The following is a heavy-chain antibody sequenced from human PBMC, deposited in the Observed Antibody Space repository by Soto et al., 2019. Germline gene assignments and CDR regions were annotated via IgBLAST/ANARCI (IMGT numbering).Heavy chain of an antibody. CDR1: GFTFSSYG. J-gene: IGHJ4*02. CDR3: ARDGVGDGYNSDYFDY. CDR2: IWYDGSNK. Sequence: PGGSLRLSCAASGFTFSSYGMHWVRQAPGKGLEWVAVIWYDGSNKYYADSVKGRLTISRDNSKNTLYLQMNSLRAEDTAVYYCARDGVGDGYNSDYFDYWGQGT. D-gene: IGHD5-12*01. V-gene: IGHV3-33*01.